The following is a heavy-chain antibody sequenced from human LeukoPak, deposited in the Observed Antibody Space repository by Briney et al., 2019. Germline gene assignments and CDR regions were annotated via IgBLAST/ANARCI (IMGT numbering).Heavy chain of an antibody. CDR3: AKDDAWLRFGE. Sequence: GGSLRLSCAASGFSFDDYTMTWVRQVPWKGLEWVSNINWNGGSTDYVDSVNGRFTISRDNSKNTVYLEVISLTDEDTAVYYCAKDDAWLRFGEWSRGTLVTVSS. CDR2: INWNGGST. CDR1: GFSFDDYT. J-gene: IGHJ1*01. D-gene: IGHD3-10*01. V-gene: IGHV3-20*04.